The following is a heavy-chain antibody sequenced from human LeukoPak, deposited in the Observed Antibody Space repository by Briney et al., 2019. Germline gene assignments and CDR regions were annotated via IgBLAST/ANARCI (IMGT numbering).Heavy chain of an antibody. CDR2: ISAYNGNT. CDR3: AGDGQSIAVAGTFDY. Sequence: ASVKVSCKASGYTFTSYGISWVRQAPGQGLEWMGWISAYNGNTNYAQKLQGRVTMTTDTSTSTAYMELRSLRSDDTAVYYCAGDGQSIAVAGTFDYWGQGTLVTVSS. CDR1: GYTFTSYG. J-gene: IGHJ4*02. V-gene: IGHV1-18*01. D-gene: IGHD6-19*01.